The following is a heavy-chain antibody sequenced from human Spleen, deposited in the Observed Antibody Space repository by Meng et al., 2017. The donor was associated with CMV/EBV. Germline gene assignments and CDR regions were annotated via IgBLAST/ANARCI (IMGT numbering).Heavy chain of an antibody. D-gene: IGHD3/OR15-3a*01. CDR1: GGSISSGSYY. J-gene: IGHJ4*02. CDR3: ARGGLVKDY. CDR2: IYTSGST. Sequence: QVQLPGSGPGLVKPSQTLSLTCTGSGGSISSGSYYWSWIRQPAGKGLEWIGRIYTSGSTNYNPSLKSRVTISVDTSKNQFSLKLSSVTAADTAVYYCARGGLVKDYWGQGTLVTVSS. V-gene: IGHV4-61*02.